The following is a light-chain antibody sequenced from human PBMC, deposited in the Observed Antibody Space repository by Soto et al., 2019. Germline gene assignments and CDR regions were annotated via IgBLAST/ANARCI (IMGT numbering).Light chain of an antibody. CDR3: QQYGSSPGT. CDR1: QSVSSNS. J-gene: IGKJ1*01. V-gene: IGKV3-20*01. CDR2: GAS. Sequence: EIVLTQSPGTLSLSPGERATLSCRASQSVSSNSSAWYQQKPGQAPRLLIYGASSRATGISDRFSGSGSGTDFTLTINRLEPEDFAIYFCQQYGSSPGTFGQGTKVDIK.